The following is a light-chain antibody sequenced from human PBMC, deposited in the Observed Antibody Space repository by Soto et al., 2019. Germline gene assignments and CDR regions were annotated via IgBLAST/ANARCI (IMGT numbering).Light chain of an antibody. J-gene: IGKJ1*01. CDR3: QQYNSYSWT. Sequence: DIQMTQSPSTLSASIGDRVTITCRASQSISSWLAWYQQKPGKAPRLLLYAASSLKSGVPSRFSGSGSGTEFTLTISSLQPDDFATYYCQQYNSYSWTFGQGTKVDIK. CDR2: AAS. CDR1: QSISSW. V-gene: IGKV1-5*01.